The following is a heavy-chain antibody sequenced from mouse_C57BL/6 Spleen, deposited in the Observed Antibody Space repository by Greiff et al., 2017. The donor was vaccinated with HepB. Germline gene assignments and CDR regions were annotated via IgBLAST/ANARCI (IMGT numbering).Heavy chain of an antibody. Sequence: VQLQQSGAELVRPGASVKLSCTASGFNIKDDYMHWVKQRPEQGLEWIGWIDPENGDTEYASKFQGKATITADTSSNTAYLQLSSLTSEDTSVYYCTTSSFITTVDYWCQGTTLTVSS. V-gene: IGHV14-4*01. D-gene: IGHD1-1*01. CDR2: IDPENGDT. CDR1: GFNIKDDY. J-gene: IGHJ2*01. CDR3: TTSSFITTVDY.